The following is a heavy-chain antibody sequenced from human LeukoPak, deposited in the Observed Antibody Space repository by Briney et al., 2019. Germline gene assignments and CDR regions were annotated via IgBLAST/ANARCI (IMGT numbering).Heavy chain of an antibody. V-gene: IGHV1-69*04. J-gene: IGHJ4*02. Sequence: GASVKVSCKASGYTFTSYDISWVRQAPGQGLEWMGRIIPILGIANYAQKFQGRVTITADKSTSTAYMELSSLRSEDTAVYYCARDALNDYGDSPLGFDYWGQGTLVTVSS. CDR3: ARDALNDYGDSPLGFDY. D-gene: IGHD4-17*01. CDR1: GYTFTSYD. CDR2: IIPILGIA.